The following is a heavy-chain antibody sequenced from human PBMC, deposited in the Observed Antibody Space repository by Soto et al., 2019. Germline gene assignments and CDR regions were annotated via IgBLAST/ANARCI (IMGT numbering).Heavy chain of an antibody. D-gene: IGHD2-2*01. CDR2: IDHSGSS. V-gene: IGHV4-30-2*01. CDR3: ARVPDR. J-gene: IGHJ4*02. Sequence: QLQLQESGSGLVKPAQTLSLTWAVSGGSITSGSYSWSWIRQQPGKGLEWIGNIDHSGSSYYNPSPKSRVTTSSDRSKNQFSLKLSSVTPADTAVYYGARVPDRWGQGTLVTVSS. CDR1: GGSITSGSYS.